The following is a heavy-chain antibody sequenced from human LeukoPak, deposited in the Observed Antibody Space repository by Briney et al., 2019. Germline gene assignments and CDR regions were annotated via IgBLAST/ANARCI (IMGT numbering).Heavy chain of an antibody. D-gene: IGHD6-19*01. Sequence: GASVKVSCKASGYTFSSYYMHWVRQAPGQGLEWMGIINPSGGSTSYAQKFQGRVTMTRDTSTSTVYMELSSLRSEDTAVYYCARAITVAGTSWGFDYWGQGTLVTVSS. CDR3: ARAITVAGTSWGFDY. V-gene: IGHV1-46*01. J-gene: IGHJ4*02. CDR2: INPSGGST. CDR1: GYTFSSYY.